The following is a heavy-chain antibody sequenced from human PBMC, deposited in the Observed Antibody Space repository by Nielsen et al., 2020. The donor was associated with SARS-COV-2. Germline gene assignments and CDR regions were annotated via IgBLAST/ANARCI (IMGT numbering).Heavy chain of an antibody. D-gene: IGHD3-10*01. CDR2: IYYSGST. V-gene: IGHV4-31*03. CDR1: GGSIGSGGYY. J-gene: IGHJ3*02. Sequence: SETLSLTCTVSGGSIGSGGYYWSWIRQHPGKGLEWIGYIYYSGSTYYNPSLKSRVTISVDTSKNQFSLKLSSVTAADTAVYYCARALPEGFGEFPEAFDIWGQGTMVTVSS. CDR3: ARALPEGFGEFPEAFDI.